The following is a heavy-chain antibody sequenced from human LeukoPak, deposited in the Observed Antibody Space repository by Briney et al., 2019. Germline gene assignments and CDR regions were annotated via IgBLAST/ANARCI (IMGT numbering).Heavy chain of an antibody. J-gene: IGHJ3*02. Sequence: SETLSLTCTVSGGSVSSGSYYWSWIRQPPGKGLEWIGNIFYSGSTNYNPSPKSRVTISLDTSKNQFSLKLSSVTAADTAVYYCASSGVVVPAAADAFDIWGQGTMVTVSS. CDR1: GGSVSSGSYY. V-gene: IGHV4-61*01. CDR3: ASSGVVVPAAADAFDI. D-gene: IGHD2-2*01. CDR2: IFYSGST.